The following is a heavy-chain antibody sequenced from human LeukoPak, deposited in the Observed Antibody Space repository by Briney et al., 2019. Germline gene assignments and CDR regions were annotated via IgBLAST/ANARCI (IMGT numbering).Heavy chain of an antibody. CDR3: ARGLYYGMDV. J-gene: IGHJ6*02. CDR2: INNVGSST. CDR1: GFTLSTYW. Sequence: GGSLRLSCAASGFTLSTYWMHWVRQVPGKGLVWVSRINNVGSSTTYADSVKGRFTISRDNAKNTLYLQMNSLRVEDTAVYYCARGLYYGMDVWGQGTTVTVSS. V-gene: IGHV3-74*01.